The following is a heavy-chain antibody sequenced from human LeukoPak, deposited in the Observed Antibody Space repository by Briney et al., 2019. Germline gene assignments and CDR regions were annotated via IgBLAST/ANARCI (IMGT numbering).Heavy chain of an antibody. J-gene: IGHJ4*02. Sequence: GGSLRLSCAASGFTLSSYSMNWVRQAPGKGLEWISYIDSGTYGNTIYYPHTVKGRFTISRDNAKNSLYLQMDSLRDEDTAVYYCAKDQVGPYYFDYWGQGTLVTVSS. CDR1: GFTLSSYS. V-gene: IGHV3-48*02. CDR2: IDSGTYGNTI. D-gene: IGHD1-26*01. CDR3: AKDQVGPYYFDY.